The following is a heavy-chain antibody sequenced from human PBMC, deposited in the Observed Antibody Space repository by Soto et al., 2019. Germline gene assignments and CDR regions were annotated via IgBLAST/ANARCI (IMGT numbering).Heavy chain of an antibody. J-gene: IGHJ6*02. D-gene: IGHD6-13*01. CDR2: IYPGDSDT. CDR3: ARSARHSSPITTPYYYYYGMDV. V-gene: IGHV5-51*01. CDR1: GYSFTSYW. Sequence: GESLKISCKGSGYSFTSYWIGWVRQMPGKGLEWMGIIYPGDSDTRYSPSFQGQVTISADKSISTAYLQWSSLKASDTAMYYCARSARHSSPITTPYYYYYGMDVWGQGTTVTVSS.